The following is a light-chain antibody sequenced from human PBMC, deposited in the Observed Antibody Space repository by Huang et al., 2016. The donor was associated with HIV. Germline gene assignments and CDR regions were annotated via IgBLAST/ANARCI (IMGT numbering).Light chain of an antibody. J-gene: IGKJ4*01. V-gene: IGKV1-33*01. CDR3: QQYHNLPLT. Sequence: DIQLTQSPSSLSASIGDRVTITCQASQDNDNYLNWYQQKVGKAPKLRIYDASKLESGVPHRVRGSGAGTHFTLIINGLQPEDVATYYCQQYHNLPLTFGGGTKVDLK. CDR2: DAS. CDR1: QDNDNY.